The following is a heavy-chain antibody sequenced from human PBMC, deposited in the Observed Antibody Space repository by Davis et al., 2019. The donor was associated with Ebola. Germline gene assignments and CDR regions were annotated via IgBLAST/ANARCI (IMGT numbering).Heavy chain of an antibody. D-gene: IGHD3-10*01. J-gene: IGHJ6*02. Sequence: SETLSLTCSVSGDSISSSGYYWGWIRQPPGKGLEWIASVNYVGNTFYNPSLKNRVTISADTSNNQFSLKLSSVTAADTAVYYCARHSMVQGVIGYYYGMDVWGQGTTVTVSS. CDR1: GDSISSSGYY. CDR2: VNYVGNT. V-gene: IGHV4-39*01. CDR3: ARHSMVQGVIGYYYGMDV.